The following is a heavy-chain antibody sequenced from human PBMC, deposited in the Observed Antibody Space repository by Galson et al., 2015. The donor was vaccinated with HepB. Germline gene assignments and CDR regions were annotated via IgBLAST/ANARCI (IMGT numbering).Heavy chain of an antibody. D-gene: IGHD3-9*01. CDR1: GFTVSSNY. V-gene: IGHV3-66*01. CDR2: IYSGGST. J-gene: IGHJ6*02. Sequence: SLRLSCAASGFTVSSNYITWVRQAPGKGLEWVSVIYSGGSTYYADSVKGRFTISRDNSKNTLYLQMNSLRAEDTAVHYCARGYYKTYYGMDVWGQGTTVTVSS. CDR3: ARGYYKTYYGMDV.